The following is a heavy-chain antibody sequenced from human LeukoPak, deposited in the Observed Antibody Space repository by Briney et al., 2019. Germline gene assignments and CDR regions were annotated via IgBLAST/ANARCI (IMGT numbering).Heavy chain of an antibody. D-gene: IGHD6-19*01. CDR3: AKGSGSGWYGWFAP. J-gene: IGHJ5*02. CDR2: VSASGGST. CDR1: AFTFRSYA. Sequence: GGSLRLSCAASAFTFRSYAMIWVRQAPGKGLEWVSTVSASGGSTYYADSVKGRFTISRDNSNNTLSLQINSLRPEDTAVYYCAKGSGSGWYGWFAPWGQGTLVTVSS. V-gene: IGHV3-23*01.